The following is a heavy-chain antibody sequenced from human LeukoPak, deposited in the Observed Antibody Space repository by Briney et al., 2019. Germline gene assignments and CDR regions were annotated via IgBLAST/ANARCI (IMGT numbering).Heavy chain of an antibody. V-gene: IGHV4-59*01. CDR1: GASSSAYY. D-gene: IGHD4-11*01. Sequence: PSETLSLTRTVSGASSSAYYWSWIRQSPGKELTWIGFAHSGGTTKYNPSLKGRVSISVDTSKNQVSLRLTPATPADTAVYYCARDLHDYDAFDIWGQGTMVTVSS. CDR3: ARDLHDYDAFDI. CDR2: AHSGGTT. J-gene: IGHJ3*02.